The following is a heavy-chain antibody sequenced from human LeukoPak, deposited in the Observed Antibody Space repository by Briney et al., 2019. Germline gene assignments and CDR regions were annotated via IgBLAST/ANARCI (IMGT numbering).Heavy chain of an antibody. CDR2: ISGSGGST. CDR1: GFTFSSYA. CDR3: AKGGAMIVVVAYYFDY. Sequence: GRSLRLSCAASGFTFSSYAMSWVRQAPGKGLEWVSAISGSGGSTYYADSVKGRFTISRDNSKNTLYLQMNSLRAEDTAVYYCAKGGAMIVVVAYYFDYWGQGTLVTVSS. V-gene: IGHV3-23*01. J-gene: IGHJ4*02. D-gene: IGHD3-22*01.